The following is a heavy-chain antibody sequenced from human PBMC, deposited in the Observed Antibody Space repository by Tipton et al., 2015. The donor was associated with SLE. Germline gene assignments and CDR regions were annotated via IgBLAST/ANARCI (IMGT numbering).Heavy chain of an antibody. Sequence: TLSLTCTVSGGSISSYYWSWIRQPPGKGLEWIGNIFNSGSTNYNPSLKSRVTITVDTYTNQFSLRLSSVTAADTAVYYCAREGVVVVPAGVVHHHYYYMDVWGTGTTVTFSS. V-gene: IGHV4-59*12. CDR2: IFNSGST. D-gene: IGHD2-2*01. CDR3: AREGVVVVPAGVVHHHYYYMDV. J-gene: IGHJ6*03. CDR1: GGSISSYY.